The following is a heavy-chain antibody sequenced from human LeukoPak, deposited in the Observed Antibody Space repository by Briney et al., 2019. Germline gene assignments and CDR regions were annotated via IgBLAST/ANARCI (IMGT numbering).Heavy chain of an antibody. CDR1: GDSISSSNYC. V-gene: IGHV4-39*07. CDR3: ASDSGGRRDAFNI. Sequence: SVTLSLTCTVSGDSISSSNYCWGWIRQPPGKGLEWIGDISYSENTYYNPSLRSRVTISVDTSKNQFSLKLSSVTAADTAVYYCASDSGGRRDAFNIWGQGTMVTVSS. D-gene: IGHD2-8*02. J-gene: IGHJ3*02. CDR2: ISYSENT.